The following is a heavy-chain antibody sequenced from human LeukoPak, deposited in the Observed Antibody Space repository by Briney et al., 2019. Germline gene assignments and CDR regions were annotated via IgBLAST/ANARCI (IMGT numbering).Heavy chain of an antibody. CDR2: IYHSGTT. V-gene: IGHV4-4*02. D-gene: IGHD6-13*01. CDR1: GGSISSNNW. CDR3: ARASGYSNRHCDY. J-gene: IGHJ4*02. Sequence: PSETLSLTCAVSGGSISSNNWWSWVRQPPGKGLEWIGEIYHSGTTNYNSSLKGRVTISVDKPKNQFSLKLSSVTAADTAIYYCARASGYSNRHCDYWGQGTLVTVSS.